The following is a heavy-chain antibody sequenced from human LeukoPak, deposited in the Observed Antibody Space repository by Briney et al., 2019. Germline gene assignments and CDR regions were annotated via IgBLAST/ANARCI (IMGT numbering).Heavy chain of an antibody. CDR3: AREGDYYGSGSYYKSFDY. Sequence: GGSLRLSCAASGFTFSSYGMHWVRQAPGKGLEGVAVIWYDGSNKYYADSVKGRFTISRDNSKNTLYLQMNRLRAEDTAVYYCAREGDYYGSGSYYKSFDYWGQGTLVTVSS. V-gene: IGHV3-33*01. J-gene: IGHJ4*02. D-gene: IGHD3-10*01. CDR1: GFTFSSYG. CDR2: IWYDGSNK.